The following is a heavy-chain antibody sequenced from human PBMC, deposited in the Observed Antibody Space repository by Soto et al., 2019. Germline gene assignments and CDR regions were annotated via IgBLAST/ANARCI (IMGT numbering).Heavy chain of an antibody. D-gene: IGHD5-12*01. V-gene: IGHV3-11*01. CDR1: GFIFGHYY. Sequence: QVQLVESGGDLVKPAGSLRLSCAASGFIFGHYYMSWIRQAPGKGLECISYITESDDTTSYADSVKGRLTLSRDYAQNALYLQLNVLRVENTAVYYCARDRGIVATGVGYYFDYWGQGTLVTVSS. CDR3: ARDRGIVATGVGYYFDY. CDR2: ITESDDTT. J-gene: IGHJ4*02.